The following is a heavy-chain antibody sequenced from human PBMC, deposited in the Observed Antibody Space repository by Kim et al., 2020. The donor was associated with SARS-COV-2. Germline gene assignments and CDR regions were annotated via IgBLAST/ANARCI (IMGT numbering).Heavy chain of an antibody. Sequence: SETLSLTCTVSGGSISSYYWSWIRQPPGKGLEWIGYIYYTGSTNYNPSLNSRATISVDTSKNQFSLKLSSVTAADTAVYYCARHRYRSGYHDAFDIWSQGTMVTVSS. D-gene: IGHD3-22*01. J-gene: IGHJ3*02. V-gene: IGHV4-59*08. CDR2: IYYTGST. CDR1: GGSISSYY. CDR3: ARHRYRSGYHDAFDI.